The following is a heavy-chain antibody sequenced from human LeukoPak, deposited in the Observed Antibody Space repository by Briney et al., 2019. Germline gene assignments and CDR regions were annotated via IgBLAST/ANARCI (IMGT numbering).Heavy chain of an antibody. CDR2: INHSGST. CDR1: SGSFSGYY. Sequence: SETLSLTCAVYSGSFSGYYWSWLRQPPGKGLEWLGEINHSGSTNYNPSLKSRVTISVDTSKNQFSLKLTSVTVADTALYYCARVVSGLVVPPTRGDYFDSWGQGTVVTVSS. CDR3: ARVVSGLVVPPTRGDYFDS. V-gene: IGHV4-34*01. D-gene: IGHD2-2*01. J-gene: IGHJ4*02.